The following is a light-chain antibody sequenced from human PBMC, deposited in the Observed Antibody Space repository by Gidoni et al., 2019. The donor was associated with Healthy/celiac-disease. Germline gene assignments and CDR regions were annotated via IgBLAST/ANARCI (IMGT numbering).Light chain of an antibody. CDR3: QQYNNWPRRT. CDR2: GAS. J-gene: IGKJ1*01. Sequence: DIVITQSPATLSVSPGERATLSCRASQSVSSNLAWYQQKPGQAPRLLIYGASTRATGIPARFSGSGSGTEFTLTISSLQSEDFAVYYCQQYNNWPRRTFGQGTKVEIK. CDR1: QSVSSN. V-gene: IGKV3-15*01.